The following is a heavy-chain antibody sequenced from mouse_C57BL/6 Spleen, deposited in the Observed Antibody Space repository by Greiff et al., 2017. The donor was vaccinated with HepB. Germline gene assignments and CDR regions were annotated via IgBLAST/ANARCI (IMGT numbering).Heavy chain of an antibody. V-gene: IGHV1-15*01. D-gene: IGHD1-1*01. CDR2: IDPETGGT. Sequence: QVQLKESGAELVRPGASVTLSCKASGYTFTDYEMHWVKQTPVHGLEWIGAIDPETGGTAHNQKFKGKAILTADKSSSTAYMELRSLTSEDSAVYYCTTITTVVATEDWYFDVWGTGTTVTVSS. J-gene: IGHJ1*03. CDR3: TTITTVVATEDWYFDV. CDR1: GYTFTDYE.